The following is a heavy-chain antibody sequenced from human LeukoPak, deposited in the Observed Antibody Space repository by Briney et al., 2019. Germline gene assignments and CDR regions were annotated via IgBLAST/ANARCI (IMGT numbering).Heavy chain of an antibody. V-gene: IGHV1-46*01. CDR2: INPSGDST. CDR3: PSKRCYYFDY. Sequence: ASVKLSCNASAYRFTNYNIHRVRHPPGQGLEWMGMINPSGDSTTYSQKFQGRVIMTRDISTSTVYVELSSLNSEDTAVYYCPSKRCYYFDYWGQGTPVTVSS. CDR1: AYRFTNYN. D-gene: IGHD4/OR15-4a*01. J-gene: IGHJ4*01.